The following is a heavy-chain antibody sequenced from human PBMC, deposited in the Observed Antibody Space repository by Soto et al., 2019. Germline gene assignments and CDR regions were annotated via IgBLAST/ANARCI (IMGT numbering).Heavy chain of an antibody. J-gene: IGHJ3*02. Sequence: GGSLRLSCAASGCTFSSYAMHWVRQAPGKGLEWVAVISYDGSNKYYADSVKGRFTISRDNSKNTLYLQMNSLRAEDTAVYYCARDRGGSYWGAFDIWGQGTMVTVSS. CDR1: GCTFSSYA. D-gene: IGHD1-26*01. CDR3: ARDRGGSYWGAFDI. CDR2: ISYDGSNK. V-gene: IGHV3-30-3*01.